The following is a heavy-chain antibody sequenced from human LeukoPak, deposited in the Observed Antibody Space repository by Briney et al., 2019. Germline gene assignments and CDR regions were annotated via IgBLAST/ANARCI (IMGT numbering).Heavy chain of an antibody. CDR2: IYSGGST. CDR1: GFAVSSNY. CDR3: ARGSRSSGWFDY. J-gene: IGHJ4*02. Sequence: LGGSLRLSCAASGFAVSSNYMSWVRQAPGKGLEWVSVIYSGGSTYYADSVKGRFTISRDNSKNTLYLQMNSLRAEDTAVYYCARGSRSSGWFDYWGQGTLVTVSS. V-gene: IGHV3-53*01. D-gene: IGHD6-19*01.